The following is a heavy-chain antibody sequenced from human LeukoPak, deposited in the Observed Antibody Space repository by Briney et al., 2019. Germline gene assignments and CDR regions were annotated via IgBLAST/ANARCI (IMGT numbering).Heavy chain of an antibody. V-gene: IGHV3-7*01. CDR2: IKQAGSEK. Sequence: GGSLRLSCAASGFTFGNYWMSWVRQAPGKGLEWVANIKQAGSEKNYVDSVKGRFTISRDNAKNSLSLQMNSLRAEDTAVYYCAREGREGYGMEVWGQGTTVTVSS. D-gene: IGHD1-26*01. CDR3: AREGREGYGMEV. CDR1: GFTFGNYW. J-gene: IGHJ6*02.